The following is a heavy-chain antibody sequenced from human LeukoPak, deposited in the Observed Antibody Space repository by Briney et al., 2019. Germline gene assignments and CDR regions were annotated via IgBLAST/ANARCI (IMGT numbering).Heavy chain of an antibody. Sequence: ASVKVSCKASGYTFVSYAMNWVRQAPGQRLEWMGWINTNTGNPTYAQGFTGRFVFSSETSVSTAYLQISSLKAEDTAVYYCARDDGGSFDKTNWFDPWGQGTLVTVSS. CDR3: ARDDGGSFDKTNWFDP. V-gene: IGHV7-4-1*02. J-gene: IGHJ5*02. D-gene: IGHD1-26*01. CDR2: INTNTGNP. CDR1: GYTFVSYA.